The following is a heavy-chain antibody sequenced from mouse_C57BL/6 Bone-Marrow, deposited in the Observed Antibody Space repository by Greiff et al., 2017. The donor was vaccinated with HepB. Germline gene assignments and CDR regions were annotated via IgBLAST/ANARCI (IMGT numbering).Heavy chain of an antibody. V-gene: IGHV1-64*01. J-gene: IGHJ1*03. D-gene: IGHD6-1*01. Sequence: QVQLQQPGAELVKPGASVKLSCKASGYTFTSYWMHWVKQRPGQGLEWIGMIHPNSGSTNYNEKFKSKATLTVDKSSSTAYMQLSSLTSEDSAVYYCARLGSYDWYFDVWGTGTTVTVSS. CDR3: ARLGSYDWYFDV. CDR1: GYTFTSYW. CDR2: IHPNSGST.